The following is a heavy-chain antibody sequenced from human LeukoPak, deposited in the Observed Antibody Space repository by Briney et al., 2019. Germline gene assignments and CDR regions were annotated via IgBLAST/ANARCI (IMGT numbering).Heavy chain of an antibody. J-gene: IGHJ4*02. V-gene: IGHV1-24*01. Sequence: ASVKVSCKVSGYTLTELSMHWVRPAPGKGLEWMGGFDPEDGETIYAQKFQGRVTMTEDTSTDTAYMELSSLRSEDTAVYYCARAAPAPHSGSLWYFDYWGQGTLVTVSS. CDR2: FDPEDGET. CDR1: GYTLTELS. D-gene: IGHD1-26*01. CDR3: ARAAPAPHSGSLWYFDY.